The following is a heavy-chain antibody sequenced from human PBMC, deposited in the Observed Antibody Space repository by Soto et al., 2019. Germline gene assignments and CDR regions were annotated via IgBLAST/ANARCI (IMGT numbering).Heavy chain of an antibody. CDR1: GFTFSSYG. D-gene: IGHD1-26*01. CDR3: ARDGVGATTFFGFLDY. J-gene: IGHJ4*02. V-gene: IGHV3-30*03. Sequence: PGGSLRLSCAASGFTFSSYGMHWVRQAPGKGLEWVAVISYDGSNKYYADSVKGRFTISRDNSKSTLYLQMNSLRAEDTAVYYCARDGVGATTFFGFLDYWGQGTLVTVSS. CDR2: ISYDGSNK.